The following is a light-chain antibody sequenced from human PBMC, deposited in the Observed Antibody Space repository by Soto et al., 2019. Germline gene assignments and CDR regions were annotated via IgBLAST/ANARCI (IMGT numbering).Light chain of an antibody. CDR2: EDN. Sequence: QSVLTQPASVSGSPGQSITISCTGTSSDVGSYNLVSWYQQHPGKAPKLMIYEDNKRPSGVSNRFSGSKSGNTASLTISGLQAEDEAHYYCCSYAPISTVVFGG. CDR1: SSDVGSYNL. V-gene: IGLV2-23*01. J-gene: IGLJ3*02. CDR3: CSYAPISTVV.